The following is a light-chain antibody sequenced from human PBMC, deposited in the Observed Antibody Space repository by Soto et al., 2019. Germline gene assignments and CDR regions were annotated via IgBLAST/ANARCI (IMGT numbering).Light chain of an antibody. J-gene: IGLJ2*01. Sequence: QSALTQPRSVSGSPGQSVTISCTGNNSDVGGYDYVSWYQQHPGKAPKLMIYGVTKRPSGVPERFSGSKSGNTASLTISGLQAEDGADYYCCSYAGSDTDVFGGGTKVTVL. CDR3: CSYAGSDTDV. V-gene: IGLV2-11*01. CDR1: NSDVGGYDY. CDR2: GVT.